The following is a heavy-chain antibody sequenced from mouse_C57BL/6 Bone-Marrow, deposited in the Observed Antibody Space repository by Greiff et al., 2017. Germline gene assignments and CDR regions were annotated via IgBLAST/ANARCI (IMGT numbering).Heavy chain of an antibody. J-gene: IGHJ2*01. V-gene: IGHV14-4*01. D-gene: IGHD4-1*01. CDR1: GFNIKDDY. CDR2: IDPEKGDT. CDR3: TTSLNWDVDY. Sequence: EVQLQQSGAELVRPGASVKLSCTASGFNIKDDYMHWVKQRPEQGLEWIGWIDPEKGDTEYASKFQGKATITADTSSNTAYLQLSSLTSEDTAVYYCTTSLNWDVDYWGQGTTLTVSS.